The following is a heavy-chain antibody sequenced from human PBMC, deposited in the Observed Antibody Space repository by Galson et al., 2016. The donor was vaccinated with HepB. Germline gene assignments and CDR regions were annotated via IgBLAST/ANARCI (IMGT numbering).Heavy chain of an antibody. D-gene: IGHD4-17*01. CDR1: GGSFSGYP. Sequence: SETLSLTCVVYGGSFSGYPWGCIRQPPGKGLEWIGEIDYSGSSNYNPSLKSRVTIPLDTSKNQFSLNLSSVTAADTAVYYCARGAGDYWFDPWGQGTLVTVSS. J-gene: IGHJ5*02. CDR2: IDYSGSS. V-gene: IGHV4-34*01. CDR3: ARGAGDYWFDP.